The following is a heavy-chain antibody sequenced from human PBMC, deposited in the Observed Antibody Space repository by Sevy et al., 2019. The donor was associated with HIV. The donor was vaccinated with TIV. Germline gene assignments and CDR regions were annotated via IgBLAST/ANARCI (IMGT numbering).Heavy chain of an antibody. CDR1: GYSISSGYY. CDR2: IYQSGNT. Sequence: SETLSLMCAVSGYSISSGYYWGWIRQPPGKGLEWIGTIYQSGNTYYNSSLKSRVTISVDTPKNQLSLKLTSVTAADTAVYYCARDDCSRTSCYYGMDVWGQGTTVTVSS. J-gene: IGHJ6*02. CDR3: ARDDCSRTSCYYGMDV. V-gene: IGHV4-38-2*02. D-gene: IGHD2-2*01.